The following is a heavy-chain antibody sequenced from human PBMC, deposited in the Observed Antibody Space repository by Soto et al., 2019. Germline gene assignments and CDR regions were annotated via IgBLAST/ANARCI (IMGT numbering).Heavy chain of an antibody. J-gene: IGHJ5*02. CDR1: GYTFTSYG. CDR3: ARSSRGYSYCHGSPFGP. CDR2: ISAYNGNT. Sequence: ASVKVSCKASGYTFTSYGISWVRQAPGQGLEWMGWISAYNGNTNYAQKLQGRVTMTTDTSTSTAYMELRSLRSDDTAVYYCARSSRGYSYCHGSPFGPWGQGTLVTVSS. D-gene: IGHD5-18*01. V-gene: IGHV1-18*01.